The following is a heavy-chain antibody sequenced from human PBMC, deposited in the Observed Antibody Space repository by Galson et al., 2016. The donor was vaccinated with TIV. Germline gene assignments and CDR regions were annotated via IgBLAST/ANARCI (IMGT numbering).Heavy chain of an antibody. V-gene: IGHV1-69*01. J-gene: IGHJ6*02. Sequence: SCKASGGTLSDFVFSWVRQAPGQGLEWMGGIIPLFSTANYAQKFQGRVTITADESTSTAYMELSSLRSKDTAIYYCAKDRNTAMETYYWYYGMDVWGQGTTVTVSS. CDR3: AKDRNTAMETYYWYYGMDV. CDR1: GGTLSDFV. D-gene: IGHD5-18*01. CDR2: IIPLFSTA.